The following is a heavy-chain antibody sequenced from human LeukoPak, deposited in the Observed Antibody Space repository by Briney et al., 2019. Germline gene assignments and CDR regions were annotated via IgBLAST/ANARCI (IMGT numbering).Heavy chain of an antibody. CDR1: GYSISSGYY. Sequence: SETLSLTCAVSGYSISSGYYWGWIRQPPGKGLEWIGSIYTSGSTNYNPSLKSRVTISVDTSKNQFSLKLSSVTAADTAVYYCARGEVVPAASYGMDVWGQGTTVTVSS. CDR2: IYTSGST. J-gene: IGHJ6*02. V-gene: IGHV4-38-2*01. D-gene: IGHD2-2*01. CDR3: ARGEVVPAASYGMDV.